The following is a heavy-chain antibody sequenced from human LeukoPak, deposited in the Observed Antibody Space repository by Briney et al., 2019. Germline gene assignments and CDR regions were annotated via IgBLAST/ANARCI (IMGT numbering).Heavy chain of an antibody. CDR2: IYYSGST. Sequence: SETLSLTCTVSGGSISSSSYYWGWIRQPPGKGLEWIGSIYYSGSTYYNPSLKSRVTISVDTSKNQFSLKLSSVTAADTAVYYCARHQALLQRAGTDFDYWGQGTLVTVSS. D-gene: IGHD1-26*01. J-gene: IGHJ4*02. V-gene: IGHV4-39*01. CDR3: ARHQALLQRAGTDFDY. CDR1: GGSISSSSYY.